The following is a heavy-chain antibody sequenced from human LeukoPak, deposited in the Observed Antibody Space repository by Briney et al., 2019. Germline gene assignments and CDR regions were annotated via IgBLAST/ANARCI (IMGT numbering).Heavy chain of an antibody. CDR1: GYIFTGYN. Sequence: ASETVSCNTSGYIFTGYNMHWVRQAPGRGLEWMGWINPDSGGTKNAQKFQGRVTMTRDTSISTVYMELSRLKFDDTAVDYCTRYREVPWFDYWGQGTPVTVSS. CDR2: INPDSGGT. V-gene: IGHV1-2*02. CDR3: TRYREVPWFDY. D-gene: IGHD3-10*01. J-gene: IGHJ4*02.